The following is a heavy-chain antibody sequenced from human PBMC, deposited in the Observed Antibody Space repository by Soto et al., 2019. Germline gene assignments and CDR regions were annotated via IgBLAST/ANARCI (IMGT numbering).Heavy chain of an antibody. J-gene: IGHJ4*02. CDR3: AGEMTPPGAPAWYYFAP. V-gene: IGHV4-61*01. CDR1: GASVSSGTYY. CDR2: IDYTGST. Sequence: PSETLSLTCTCCGASVSSGTYYWSWIRQAPGNGLEWVGHIDYTGSTNYNPSLNNRVTISGDTPKNQSSLRLPSVTPADTALYSCAGEMTPPGAPAWYYFAPVGQGPLVTVSS. D-gene: IGHD2-8*02.